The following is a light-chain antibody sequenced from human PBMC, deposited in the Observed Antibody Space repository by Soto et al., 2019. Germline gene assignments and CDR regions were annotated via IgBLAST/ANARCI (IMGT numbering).Light chain of an antibody. CDR2: AAT. CDR3: QQSYSTPIT. J-gene: IGKJ5*01. Sequence: IPVTQSPSSLSAFVGDRVTITCRASQSINRYLNWYQQKPGRAPKLLIHAATSLHSGVPSRFSGSGSGTDFTLTISSLQPEDFATYYCQQSYSTPITFGQGTRLEIK. CDR1: QSINRY. V-gene: IGKV1-39*01.